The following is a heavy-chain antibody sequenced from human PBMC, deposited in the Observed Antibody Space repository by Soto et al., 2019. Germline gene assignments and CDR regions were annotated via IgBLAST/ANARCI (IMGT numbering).Heavy chain of an antibody. V-gene: IGHV4-30-4*01. Sequence: QVQLQESGPGLVKPSQTLSLTCSVSGDYIHVGGYYWTWIRQRPGKGLEWMGYIYYTGKTYYNPALARRLTMSVDRSKNQFSPRLTSVTAADTGVYFCGRDLTSNANCIDPWGQGTLVTVPS. CDR3: GRDLTSNANCIDP. CDR2: IYYTGKT. J-gene: IGHJ5*02. CDR1: GDYIHVGGYY. D-gene: IGHD2-2*01.